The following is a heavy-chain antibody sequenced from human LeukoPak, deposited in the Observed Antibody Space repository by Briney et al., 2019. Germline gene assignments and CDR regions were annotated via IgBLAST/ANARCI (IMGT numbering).Heavy chain of an antibody. CDR3: VRDSRYCPDV. CDR1: GFTFNTYA. V-gene: IGHV3-23*01. CDR2: ISISGGT. Sequence: PGGSLRLSCAASGFTFNTYAMSWVRQAPGKGLEWVSVISISGGTYYADSVKGRFTISRDNTKNILYLQMNSLRAEDTAVYYCVRDSRYCPDVWGQGTTVTVSS. D-gene: IGHD2-8*02. J-gene: IGHJ6*02.